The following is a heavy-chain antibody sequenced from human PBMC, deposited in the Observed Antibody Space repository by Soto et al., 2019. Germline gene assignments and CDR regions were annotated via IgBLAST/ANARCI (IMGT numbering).Heavy chain of an antibody. D-gene: IGHD6-13*01. CDR1: GYTFPSYG. CDR2: ISAYNGNT. CDR3: ARDTAAAGIFDY. J-gene: IGHJ4*02. Sequence: QVQLVQSGAEVKKPGASVKVSFKASGYTFPSYGSSWVRQAPGQGLEWMGWISAYNGNTHYAQKLQGRVTMTTDTHTSTAYMELRSQRADDTAVYYCARDTAAAGIFDYWGQGTLVTVSS. V-gene: IGHV1-18*01.